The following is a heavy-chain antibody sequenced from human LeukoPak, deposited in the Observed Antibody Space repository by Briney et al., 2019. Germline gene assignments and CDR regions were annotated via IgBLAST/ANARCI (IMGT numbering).Heavy chain of an antibody. CDR2: MNPNSGNT. V-gene: IGHV1-8*01. CDR1: GCTFTSYD. Sequence: ASVKVSCKASGCTFTSYDINWVRQATGQGLEWLGWMNPNSGNTGYAQKFQGRVTMTRNTSISTAYMELSSLRSEETAVYYCARGGGYSYDYGMDVWGQGTTVTVSS. CDR3: ARGGGYSYDYGMDV. J-gene: IGHJ6*02. D-gene: IGHD5-18*01.